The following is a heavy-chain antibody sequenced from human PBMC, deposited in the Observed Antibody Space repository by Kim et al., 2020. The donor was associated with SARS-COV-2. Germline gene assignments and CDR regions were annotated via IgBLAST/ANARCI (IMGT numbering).Heavy chain of an antibody. J-gene: IGHJ4*02. CDR3: ARGTGGFDY. Sequence: STIYYADSVKGRFTISRDNAKNSLYLQMNSLRAEDTAVYYCARGTGGFDYWGQGTLVTVSS. CDR2: STI. D-gene: IGHD7-27*01. V-gene: IGHV3-11*01.